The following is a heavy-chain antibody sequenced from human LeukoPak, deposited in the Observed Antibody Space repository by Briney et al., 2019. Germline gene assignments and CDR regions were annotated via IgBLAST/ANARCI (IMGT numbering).Heavy chain of an antibody. CDR1: GGSFSGYY. CDR3: AGGWGELLF. Sequence: SETLSLTCAVYGGSFSGYYWSWIRQPPGKGLEWIGEINHSGSTNYNPSLKSRVTISVDTSKNQFSLKLSSVTAADTAVYYCAGGWGELLFWGQGTLVTVSS. D-gene: IGHD1-26*01. CDR2: INHSGST. V-gene: IGHV4-34*01. J-gene: IGHJ4*02.